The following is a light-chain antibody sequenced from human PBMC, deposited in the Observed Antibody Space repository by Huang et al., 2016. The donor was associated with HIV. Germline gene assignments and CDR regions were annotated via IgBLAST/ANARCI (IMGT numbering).Light chain of an antibody. Sequence: DIQMTQSPSSLSASVGDRVTISCRASQGIANDLAWYQQRPGKAPKRLIYAASDLQSGVPSRFSGSGSGTEFALTISSLQPEDVATYFCQKYNSAPRTFGPGTKVEIK. J-gene: IGKJ3*01. CDR1: QGIAND. CDR3: QKYNSAPRT. V-gene: IGKV1-27*01. CDR2: AAS.